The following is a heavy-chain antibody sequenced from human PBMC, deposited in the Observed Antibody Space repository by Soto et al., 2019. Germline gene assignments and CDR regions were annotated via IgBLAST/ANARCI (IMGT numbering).Heavy chain of an antibody. CDR1: GYTFTRYD. V-gene: IGHV1-8*01. D-gene: IGHD6-6*01. CDR2: MNPKTGNT. J-gene: IGHJ6*03. CDR3: ARLSEDSSSSNFYYYYMDV. Sequence: QVQLVQSGAEVKKPGASMKVSCKASGYTFTRYDISWVRQATGQGLEWMGWMNPKTGNTGYAEKFQGRVTMTRNTSISKAYMELSNLRSEDTAVFYCARLSEDSSSSNFYYYYMDVWGKGTTVTVSS.